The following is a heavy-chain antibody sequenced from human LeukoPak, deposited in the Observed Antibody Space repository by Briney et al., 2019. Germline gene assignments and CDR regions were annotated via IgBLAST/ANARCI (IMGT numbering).Heavy chain of an antibody. CDR1: GFTFSNYW. V-gene: IGHV3-7*04. Sequence: GGSLRLSYAASGFTFSNYWMSWVRQAPGKGLEWVANIKQDGSEKCYVDSVKGRFTISRDNAKNSLYLQMNSLRAEDTAVYYCARAYTGYSSGWLIWGQGTLVTVSS. D-gene: IGHD6-19*01. J-gene: IGHJ4*02. CDR3: ARAYTGYSSGWLI. CDR2: IKQDGSEK.